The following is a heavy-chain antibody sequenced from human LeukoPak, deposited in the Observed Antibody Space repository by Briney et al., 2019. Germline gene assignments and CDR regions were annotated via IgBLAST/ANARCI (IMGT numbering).Heavy chain of an antibody. CDR3: ARLYSSSLGRVFDY. D-gene: IGHD6-13*01. CDR1: GGSISSYY. J-gene: IGHJ4*02. V-gene: IGHV4-59*01. CDR2: IYYSGST. Sequence: KPSETPSLTCTVSGGSISSYYWSWIRQPPGKGLEWIGYIYYSGSTNYNPSLKSRVTISVDTSKNQFSLRLSSVTAADTAVYYCARLYSSSLGRVFDYWGQGTLVTVSS.